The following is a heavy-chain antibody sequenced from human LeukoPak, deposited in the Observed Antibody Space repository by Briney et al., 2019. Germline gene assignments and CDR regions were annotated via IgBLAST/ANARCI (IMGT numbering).Heavy chain of an antibody. CDR2: IWYDGSNK. CDR3: ARELWFGELLWDY. CDR1: GFTSSSYG. V-gene: IGHV3-33*01. J-gene: IGHJ4*02. D-gene: IGHD3-10*01. Sequence: GGSLRLSCAASGFTSSSYGMHWVRQAPGKGLEWVAVIWYDGSNKYYADSVKGRFTISRDNSKNTLYLQMNSLRAEDTAVYYCARELWFGELLWDYWGQGTLVTVSS.